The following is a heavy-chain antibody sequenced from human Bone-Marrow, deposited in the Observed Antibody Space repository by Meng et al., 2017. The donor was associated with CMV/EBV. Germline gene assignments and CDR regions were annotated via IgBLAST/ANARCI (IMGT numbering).Heavy chain of an antibody. CDR3: AKDYYQRGGP. CDR1: GFTFSSYA. V-gene: IGHV3-23*01. CDR2: ISGRGSNT. J-gene: IGHJ5*02. D-gene: IGHD3-22*01. Sequence: LSCAASGFTFSSYAMTWVRQAPGKGLEWVSTISGRGSNTYYADSVKGRFTISRDNSKKTLSLLMNSLRAEDTAVYYCAKDYYQRGGPWGQGTLVTVSS.